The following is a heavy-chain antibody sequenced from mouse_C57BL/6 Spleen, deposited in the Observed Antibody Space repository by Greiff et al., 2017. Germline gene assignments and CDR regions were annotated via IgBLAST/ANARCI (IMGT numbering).Heavy chain of an antibody. CDR2: IDPNSGGT. J-gene: IGHJ4*01. V-gene: IGHV1-72*01. CDR1: GYTFTSYW. CDR3: ARNIVEDLYYAMYY. Sequence: QVQLQQPGAELVKPGASVKLSCKASGYTFTSYWMNWVKQRPGRGLEWMGRIDPNSGGTKYNEKFKSKATLTVDKPSSTAYMQLSSLPSEDSAVYYCARNIVEDLYYAMYYWGQGASVTDSS.